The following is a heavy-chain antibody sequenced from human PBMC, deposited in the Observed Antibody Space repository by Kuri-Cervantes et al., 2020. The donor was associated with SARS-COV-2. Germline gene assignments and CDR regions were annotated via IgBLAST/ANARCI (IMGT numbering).Heavy chain of an antibody. CDR2: ISSSSSYI. CDR3: ARVLGYCSSTSCYPILGIGAFDI. J-gene: IGHJ3*02. V-gene: IGHV3-21*01. CDR1: GFTFSSDS. Sequence: GESLKISCAASGFTFSSDSTNWVRQAPGKGLEWVSSISSSSSYIYYADSVKGRFTISRDNAKNSLYLQMNSLRAEDTAVYYCARVLGYCSSTSCYPILGIGAFDIWGQGTMVTVSS. D-gene: IGHD2-2*01.